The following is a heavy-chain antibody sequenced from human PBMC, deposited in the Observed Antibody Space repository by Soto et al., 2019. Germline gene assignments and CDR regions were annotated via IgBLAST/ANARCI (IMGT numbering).Heavy chain of an antibody. J-gene: IGHJ4*02. CDR2: ISYDGSDE. CDR1: GFTFNTFG. V-gene: IGHV3-30*03. Sequence: QVQLVESGGNMVQPGWSLTVSCAASGFTFNTFGMHWARQAPGKGLEWVAVISYDGSDEYYADSVKGRFTISRDNSMNTLSLQMNSLSVAATGVYSCARGPYYGSGTLDFWGQGTLVTVSS. D-gene: IGHD3-10*01. CDR3: ARGPYYGSGTLDF.